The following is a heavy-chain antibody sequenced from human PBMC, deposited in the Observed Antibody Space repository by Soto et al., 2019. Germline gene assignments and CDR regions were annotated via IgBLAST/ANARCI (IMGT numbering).Heavy chain of an antibody. D-gene: IGHD3-10*01. CDR3: AREAVAYYDSGSYNWFDP. CDR2: VYYSGST. Sequence: SETLSLTCTVSGGSISSGDYYWSWIRQPPGKGLEWIGYVYYSGSTYYNPSLKSRVTMSVDTSNNQFSVKLTSVTAADTAVYYCAREAVAYYDSGSYNWFDPWGQGTLVTVSS. CDR1: GGSISSGDYY. V-gene: IGHV4-30-4*01. J-gene: IGHJ5*02.